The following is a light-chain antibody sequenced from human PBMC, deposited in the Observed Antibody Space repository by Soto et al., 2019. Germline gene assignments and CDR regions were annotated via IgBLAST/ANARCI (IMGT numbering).Light chain of an antibody. Sequence: QLVLTQPPSVSGAPGQKITISCTGSSSNIGAHYDVHWYQQLPGTAPKLLIYRNNNRPSGVPDRFSGSKSGTSASLTITGLQAEDEADYYCQSYDSSVSVFVFGTGTKLTVL. CDR2: RNN. CDR3: QSYDSSVSVFV. J-gene: IGLJ1*01. V-gene: IGLV1-40*01. CDR1: SSNIGAHYD.